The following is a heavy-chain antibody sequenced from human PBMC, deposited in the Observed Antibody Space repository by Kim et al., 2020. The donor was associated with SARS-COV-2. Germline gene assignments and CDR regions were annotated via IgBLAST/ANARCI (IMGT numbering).Heavy chain of an antibody. CDR3: ARAITVTRYGGPFSDY. Sequence: SETLSLTCTVSGGSISSGDYYWTWIRQHPGKGLEWIGYIYYSGSTYYNPSLKSRVTISVDTSKNQFSLKLSSVTAADTAVYYCARAITVTRYGGPFSDYWGQGTLVTVSS. V-gene: IGHV4-31*03. CDR1: GGSISSGDYY. D-gene: IGHD4-17*01. J-gene: IGHJ4*02. CDR2: IYYSGST.